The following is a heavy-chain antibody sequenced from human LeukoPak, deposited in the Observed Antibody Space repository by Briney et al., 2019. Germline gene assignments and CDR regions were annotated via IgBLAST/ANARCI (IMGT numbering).Heavy chain of an antibody. CDR1: GFVFSSHP. V-gene: IGHV3-48*03. CDR2: ISSSGSI. Sequence: GGSLRLSCAVSGFVFSSHPMNWVRQAPGKGLEWVSYISSSGSIYYADSVKGRFTISRDNAKNSLYLQMNSLRAEDTAIYYCASTNYYGSSGFSNWFDPWGQGTLVTVSS. J-gene: IGHJ5*02. CDR3: ASTNYYGSSGFSNWFDP. D-gene: IGHD3-22*01.